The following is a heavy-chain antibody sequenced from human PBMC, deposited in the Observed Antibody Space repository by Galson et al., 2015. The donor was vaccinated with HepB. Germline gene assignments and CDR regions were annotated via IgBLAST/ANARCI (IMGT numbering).Heavy chain of an antibody. D-gene: IGHD6-6*01. V-gene: IGHV3-23*01. Sequence: LRLSCAASGFPFSSYAMSWVRQAPGKGLEWVSAISGSGGSTYYADSVKGRFTISRDNSKNTLYLQMNSLRAEDTAVYYCAKDRLEQFVTNWFDPWGQGTLVTVSS. CDR2: ISGSGGST. CDR1: GFPFSSYA. CDR3: AKDRLEQFVTNWFDP. J-gene: IGHJ5*02.